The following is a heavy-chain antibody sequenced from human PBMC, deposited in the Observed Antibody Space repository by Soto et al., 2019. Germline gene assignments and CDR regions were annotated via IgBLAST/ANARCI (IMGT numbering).Heavy chain of an antibody. CDR3: ARGFRNGFNV. CDR1: GFTFSGYS. V-gene: IGHV3-21*01. Sequence: EVQLVESGGGLVKPGGSLRLSCVASGFTFSGYSINWVRQAPGKGLEWVSYISGPSIYTYYADSVKGRFTISRDNAKSAVYLQMNSLRAEDTAVYYCARGFRNGFNVWGQGITVSVSS. CDR2: ISGPSIYT. J-gene: IGHJ6*02. D-gene: IGHD2-8*01.